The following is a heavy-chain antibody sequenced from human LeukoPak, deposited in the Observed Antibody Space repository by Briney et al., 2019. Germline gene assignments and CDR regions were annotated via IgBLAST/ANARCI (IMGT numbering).Heavy chain of an antibody. V-gene: IGHV1-2*02. CDR2: INPNSGTT. J-gene: IGHJ5*02. Sequence: ASVKVSCKASGYTFTDYYMHWVRQAPGQGLEWMGWINPNSGTTRYAQKFQGRVTMTRDTSITAAYMELSRLRSDDTAVFYCGRGDTTMMNRSDPWGQGTLVTVSS. CDR1: GYTFTDYY. D-gene: IGHD5-18*01. CDR3: GRGDTTMMNRSDP.